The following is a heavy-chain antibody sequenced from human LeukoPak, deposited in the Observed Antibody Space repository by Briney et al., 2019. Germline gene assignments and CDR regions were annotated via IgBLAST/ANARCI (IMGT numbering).Heavy chain of an antibody. V-gene: IGHV3-53*01. J-gene: IGHJ5*02. CDR3: ATALFSSNWYAAEA. CDR2: MYADGST. D-gene: IGHD6-13*01. CDR1: GLTVGINY. Sequence: PRGSLRLSCAASGLTVGINYMSWVRQAPGKGLEWVSFMYADGSTDYADSVKGRFTISRDNAKNTLSLQMNSLRAEDTAVYYCATALFSSNWYAAEAWGQGTLVTVSS.